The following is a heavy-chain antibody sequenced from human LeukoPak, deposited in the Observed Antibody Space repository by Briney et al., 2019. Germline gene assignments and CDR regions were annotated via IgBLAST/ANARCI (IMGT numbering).Heavy chain of an antibody. D-gene: IGHD3-3*01. J-gene: IGHJ3*01. CDR3: ARRLSLRFDAFAV. CDR1: GFTVTDYA. Sequence: GGSLRLSCAASGFTVTDYAMTWIRQSPGKGLEWVSSMSDIGPNTYYADSVKGRFTISRDTSKNTLFLQMNSLRAEDTALYFCARRLSLRFDAFAVWGPGTVVTVSS. V-gene: IGHV3-23*01. CDR2: MSDIGPNT.